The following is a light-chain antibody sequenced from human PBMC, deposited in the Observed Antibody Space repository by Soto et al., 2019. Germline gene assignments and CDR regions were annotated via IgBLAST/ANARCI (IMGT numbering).Light chain of an antibody. CDR3: QTWGTGIHVV. Sequence: QPVLTQSPSASASLGASAKPTGTLSSGHSSYAIAWHQQQPGKGPRYLMKLDSDGSHTKGDAIPDRFSGSSSGAERYLTISSLQSEDEADYYCQTWGTGIHVVFGGGTKLTVL. V-gene: IGLV4-69*01. CDR1: SGHSSYA. J-gene: IGLJ2*01. CDR2: LDSDGSH.